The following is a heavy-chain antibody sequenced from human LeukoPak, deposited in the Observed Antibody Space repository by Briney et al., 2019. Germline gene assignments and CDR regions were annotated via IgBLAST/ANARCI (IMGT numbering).Heavy chain of an antibody. J-gene: IGHJ5*02. Sequence: ASVKVSCKPSGYTFINHYIHWVRQAPGQGLEWMGVIRPTDGSTSYAQNLQGRLSMTSDTSTSTAYMELSSRRSEDTAIYYCTRTINSWFDPWGQGTPVSVSS. V-gene: IGHV1-46*01. CDR1: GYTFINHY. CDR3: TRTINSWFDP. CDR2: IRPTDGST. D-gene: IGHD3-9*01.